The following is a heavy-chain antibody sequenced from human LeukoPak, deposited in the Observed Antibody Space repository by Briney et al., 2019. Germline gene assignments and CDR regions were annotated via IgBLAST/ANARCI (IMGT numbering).Heavy chain of an antibody. D-gene: IGHD3-9*01. CDR2: ISASGGRT. CDR3: AKCILTGYYKGYMDV. CDR1: GFTFSSNG. Sequence: GGSLRLSCAASGFTFSSNGMSWVRQAPGKGLEWVSSISASGGRTYYADSVKGRFTFSRDNSKTTLYLQMNSLRAEDTAVYYCAKCILTGYYKGYMDVWGKGTTVTISS. J-gene: IGHJ6*03. V-gene: IGHV3-23*01.